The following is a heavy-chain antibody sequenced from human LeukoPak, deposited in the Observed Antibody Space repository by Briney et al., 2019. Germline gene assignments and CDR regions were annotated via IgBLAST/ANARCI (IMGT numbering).Heavy chain of an antibody. V-gene: IGHV4-59*01. D-gene: IGHD3-10*01. CDR2: IYYSGST. CDR3: AGAPMVRGVIFYYYYGMDV. CDR1: GGSISSYY. J-gene: IGHJ6*02. Sequence: SETLSLTCTVSGGSISSYYWSWIRQPPGKGLEWIGYIYYSGSTNYNPSLKSRVTISVDTSKNQFSLKLSSVTAADTAVYYCAGAPMVRGVIFYYYYGMDVWGQGTTVTVSS.